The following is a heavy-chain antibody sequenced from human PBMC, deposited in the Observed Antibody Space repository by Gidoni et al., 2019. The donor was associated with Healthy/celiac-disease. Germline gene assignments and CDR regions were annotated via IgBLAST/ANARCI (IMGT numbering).Heavy chain of an antibody. CDR1: GYTFTGYY. CDR3: ARTYAGYADWYFDL. Sequence: QVQLVQSGAEVKKPGASVKVSCTASGYTFTGYYMHWGRQADGPGLEWMGWINPNSGGKNYAQKCQGRVTMTRETSISTAYMELSRLRSDDTAVYYCARTYAGYADWYFDLWGRGTLVTVSS. D-gene: IGHD2-8*01. J-gene: IGHJ2*01. CDR2: INPNSGGK. V-gene: IGHV1-2*02.